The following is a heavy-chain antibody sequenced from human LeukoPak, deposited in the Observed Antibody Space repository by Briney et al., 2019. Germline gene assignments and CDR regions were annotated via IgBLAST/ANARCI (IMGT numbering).Heavy chain of an antibody. Sequence: ASVKVSCKASGYTFTSYYMHWVRQAPGQGLEWMGIINPSGGSTSYAQKFQGRVTMTRDTSTSTVYMELSSLRSEDTAVYYCATGVTIFGVVGNWFDPWGQGTLVTVSS. J-gene: IGHJ5*02. D-gene: IGHD3-3*01. CDR1: GYTFTSYY. CDR2: INPSGGST. V-gene: IGHV1-46*01. CDR3: ATGVTIFGVVGNWFDP.